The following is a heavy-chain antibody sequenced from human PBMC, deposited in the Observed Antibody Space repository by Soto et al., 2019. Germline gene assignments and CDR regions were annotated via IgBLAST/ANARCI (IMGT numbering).Heavy chain of an antibody. J-gene: IGHJ2*01. CDR1: GFTFSSYS. CDR3: ARAPSLIDL. CDR2: ISSSSSYI. V-gene: IGHV3-21*01. Sequence: GGSLGLSCGSSGFTFSSYSMNWVRQAPGKGLGWVSSISSSSSYIYYADSLKGRFTISRDNAKNSLCLQMNSLRAEDTAVYYCARAPSLIDLWGRGTLVTVS.